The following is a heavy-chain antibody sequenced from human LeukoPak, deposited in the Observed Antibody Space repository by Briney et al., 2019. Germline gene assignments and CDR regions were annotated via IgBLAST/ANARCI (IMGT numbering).Heavy chain of an antibody. D-gene: IGHD3-16*01. CDR1: GFTISSYE. J-gene: IGHJ4*02. V-gene: IGHV3-48*03. CDR3: ARGIGGSGWLLGYFDY. CDR2: SSGSHSTI. Sequence: PGGSLRLSCAASGFTISSYEMNWVRQAPGKGLEWVSYSSGSHSTIYYADSVKGRFTISRDNAKNSLYLQMNSLRAEDTAVYYCARGIGGSGWLLGYFDYWGQGTLVTVSS.